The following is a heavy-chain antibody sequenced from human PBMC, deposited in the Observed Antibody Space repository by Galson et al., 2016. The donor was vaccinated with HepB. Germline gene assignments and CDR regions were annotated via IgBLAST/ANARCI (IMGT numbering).Heavy chain of an antibody. J-gene: IGHJ4*02. Sequence: SLRLSCAASGFAFSAYGMTWVRQAPRKGLERVAAISTSGGSTDYADSVRGRFTISRDNSKNMLYLQMNSLRAEDSALYYCAKGTTRLGDNWGQGILVTVSS. V-gene: IGHV3-23*01. CDR3: AKGTTRLGDN. D-gene: IGHD4-11*01. CDR2: ISTSGGST. CDR1: GFAFSAYG.